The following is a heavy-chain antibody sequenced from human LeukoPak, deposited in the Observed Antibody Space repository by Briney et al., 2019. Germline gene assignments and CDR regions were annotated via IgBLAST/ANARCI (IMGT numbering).Heavy chain of an antibody. CDR2: IKQDGSEK. Sequence: GGSLRLSCTASGFNSGDYGLSWVRQAPGKGLEWVANIKQDGSEKYYVDSVKGRFTISRDNAKNSLYLQMNSLRAEDTAVYYCARETNDYGDYWGQGTLVTVSS. CDR1: GFNSGDYG. J-gene: IGHJ4*02. V-gene: IGHV3-7*01. CDR3: ARETNDYGDY. D-gene: IGHD1/OR15-1a*01.